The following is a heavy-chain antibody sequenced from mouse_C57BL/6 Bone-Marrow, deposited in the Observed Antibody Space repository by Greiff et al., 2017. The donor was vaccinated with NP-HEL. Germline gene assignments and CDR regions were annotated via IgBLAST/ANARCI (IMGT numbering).Heavy chain of an antibody. CDR3: TTPLPRYFDV. V-gene: IGHV14-4*01. CDR2: IDPENGDT. J-gene: IGHJ1*03. CDR1: GFNIKDDY. D-gene: IGHD2-10*01. Sequence: VQLQQSGAELVRPGASVKLSCTASGFNIKDDYMHWVKQRPEQGLEWIGWIDPENGDTEYASKFQGKATITADTSSNTAYLPLSSLTSEDTAVYDCTTPLPRYFDVWGTGTTVTVSS.